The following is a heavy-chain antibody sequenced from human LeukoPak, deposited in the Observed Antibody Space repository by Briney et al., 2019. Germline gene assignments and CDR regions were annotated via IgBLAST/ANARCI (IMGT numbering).Heavy chain of an antibody. J-gene: IGHJ6*02. CDR1: GFTFSSYG. CDR2: ISYDGSNK. V-gene: IGHV3-30*03. Sequence: GRSLRLSCAASGFTFSSYGMHWVRQAPGKGLEWVAVISYDGSNKYYADSVKGRFTISRDNSKNTLYLQMNSLRAEDTAVYYCARDWRDYDFWSGYYRYYYYGMDVWGQGTTVTVSS. CDR3: ARDWRDYDFWSGYYRYYYYGMDV. D-gene: IGHD3-3*01.